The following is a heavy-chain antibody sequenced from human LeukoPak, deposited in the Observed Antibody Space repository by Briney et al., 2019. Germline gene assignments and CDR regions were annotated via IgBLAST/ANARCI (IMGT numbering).Heavy chain of an antibody. V-gene: IGHV3-7*01. D-gene: IGHD2/OR15-2a*01. Sequence: SGGSLRLSCAASGFTFCSYWMTWVRQAPGRGREWVANIKQDGSERNNVDSVKGRFTISRDNAKNSLYLKMKGLRDEDTAVYYCARARLSCDCWGQGNVVTVSA. CDR3: ARARLSCDC. CDR2: IKQDGSER. J-gene: IGHJ4*02. CDR1: GFTFCSYW.